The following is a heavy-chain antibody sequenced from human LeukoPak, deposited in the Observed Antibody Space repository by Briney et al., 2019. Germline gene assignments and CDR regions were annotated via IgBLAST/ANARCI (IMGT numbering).Heavy chain of an antibody. V-gene: IGHV3-48*01. CDR2: ISSSSSTI. CDR1: GFTFSSYS. D-gene: IGHD4-17*01. Sequence: QAGGSLRLSCAASGFTFSSYSMNWVRQAPGKGLEWVSYISSSSSTIYYADSVKGRFTISRDNAKNSLYLQMNSLRAEDTAVYYCARLSTVDAFDIWGQGTMVTVSS. J-gene: IGHJ3*02. CDR3: ARLSTVDAFDI.